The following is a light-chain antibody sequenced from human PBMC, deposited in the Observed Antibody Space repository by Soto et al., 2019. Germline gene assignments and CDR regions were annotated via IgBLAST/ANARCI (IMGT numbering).Light chain of an antibody. CDR3: QKYNNWPWT. CDR1: QSLSSS. J-gene: IGKJ1*01. Sequence: EIVLTQAPATLSLSPGEIATLSCSASQSLSSSQLAWYQQKPGQAPRLLIHDASTRATGIPARFSGSGSGTEFTLTISSLQSEDFAVYYCQKYNNWPWTFGQGTKVDIK. V-gene: IGKV3-15*01. CDR2: DAS.